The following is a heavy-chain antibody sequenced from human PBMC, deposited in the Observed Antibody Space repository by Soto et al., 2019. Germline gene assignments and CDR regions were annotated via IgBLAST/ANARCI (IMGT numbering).Heavy chain of an antibody. CDR1: GGSISSSSYY. Sequence: QLQLQESGPGLVKPSETLSLTCTVSGGSISSSSYYWGWIRQPPGKGLEWIGSIYYSGSTYYNPSLKSRVTLSVDTSKNQFSLKLSSVTAADTAVYYCARLHGTVTTFLPVYWFDPWGQGTLVTVSS. D-gene: IGHD4-17*01. V-gene: IGHV4-39*01. CDR2: IYYSGST. J-gene: IGHJ5*02. CDR3: ARLHGTVTTFLPVYWFDP.